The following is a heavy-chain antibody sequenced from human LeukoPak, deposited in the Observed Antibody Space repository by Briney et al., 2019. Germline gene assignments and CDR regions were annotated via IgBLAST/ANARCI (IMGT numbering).Heavy chain of an antibody. J-gene: IGHJ4*02. CDR1: GYMFTSHG. D-gene: IGHD6-25*01. Sequence: ASVKVSCKSSGYMFTSHGIHWLRQAPGQGLEWMGWISAQNGNTNYVQHLLGRVTMTRDTSATTAYMELRSLKSDDTAVYYCARESNGGYGFDYWGQGTKVTVAS. CDR3: ARESNGGYGFDY. CDR2: ISAQNGNT. V-gene: IGHV1-18*01.